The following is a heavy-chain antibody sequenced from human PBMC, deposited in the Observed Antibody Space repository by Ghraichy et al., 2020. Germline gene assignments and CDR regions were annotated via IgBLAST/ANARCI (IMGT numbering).Heavy chain of an antibody. CDR2: ISNDGSNK. V-gene: IGHV3-30*18. CDR1: RITFSNYG. Sequence: GGSLRLSCAASRITFSNYGMHWVRQAPGKGLEWVAVISNDGSNKDYADSVQGRFTISRDNPKNILYRQMNSLRGEDTAVYYCAKAAYYDFYGLDAWGQGTTVTVSS. J-gene: IGHJ6*02. D-gene: IGHD3-3*01. CDR3: AKAAYYDFYGLDA.